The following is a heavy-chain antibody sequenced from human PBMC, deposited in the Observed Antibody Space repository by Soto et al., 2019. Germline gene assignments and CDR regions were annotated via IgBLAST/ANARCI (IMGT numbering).Heavy chain of an antibody. Sequence: ASVKVSCKASGYTFTTYAIHWVRQAPGQGLEWMGWINAGNGNTEFSERFRGRVTITRDTSASTAHMELTGLTSEDTAVYSCARRFKSAGWLDPRGQGTLVTVSS. J-gene: IGHJ5*02. CDR2: INAGNGNT. CDR1: GYTFTTYA. V-gene: IGHV1-3*01. D-gene: IGHD3-10*01. CDR3: ARRFKSAGWLDP.